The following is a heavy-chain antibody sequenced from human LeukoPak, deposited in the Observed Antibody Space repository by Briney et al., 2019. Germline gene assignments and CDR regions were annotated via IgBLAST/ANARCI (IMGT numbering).Heavy chain of an antibody. J-gene: IGHJ5*02. CDR3: ARDVPHIVVVTSHWFDP. V-gene: IGHV3-30-3*01. D-gene: IGHD2-21*02. CDR2: ISYDGSNK. Sequence: GGSLRLSCAASGFTSSSYAMHWVRQAPGKGLEWVAVISYDGSNKYYADSVKGRFTISRDNSKNTLYLQMNSLRAEDTAVYYCARDVPHIVVVTSHWFDPWGQGTLVTVSS. CDR1: GFTSSSYA.